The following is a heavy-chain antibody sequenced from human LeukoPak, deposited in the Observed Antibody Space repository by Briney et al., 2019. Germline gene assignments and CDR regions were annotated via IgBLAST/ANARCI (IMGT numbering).Heavy chain of an antibody. Sequence: GGSLRLSCAASGFTFSSYAMSWVRQAPGKGLDWVSAISGIGGSTYYADSVKGRFTISRDNSKNTLYLKMNSLRAEDTAVYYCAKDAPVNIVVVPAANSWGQGTLVTVSS. CDR1: GFTFSSYA. D-gene: IGHD2-2*01. J-gene: IGHJ4*02. V-gene: IGHV3-23*01. CDR2: ISGIGGST. CDR3: AKDAPVNIVVVPAANS.